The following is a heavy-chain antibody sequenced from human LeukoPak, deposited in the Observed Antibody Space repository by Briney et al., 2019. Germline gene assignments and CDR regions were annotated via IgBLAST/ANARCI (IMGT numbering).Heavy chain of an antibody. CDR1: GGSNSSYY. V-gene: IGHV4-59*01. D-gene: IGHD6-19*01. J-gene: IGHJ6*02. CDR3: ARRGSSGWPYYYYGMDV. Sequence: SETLSLTCTVSGGSNSSYYWSWIRQPPGKGLEWIGYIYYSGSTNYNPSLKSRVTISVDTSKNQFSLKLSSVTAADTAVYYCARRGSSGWPYYYYGMDVWGQGTTVTVSS. CDR2: IYYSGST.